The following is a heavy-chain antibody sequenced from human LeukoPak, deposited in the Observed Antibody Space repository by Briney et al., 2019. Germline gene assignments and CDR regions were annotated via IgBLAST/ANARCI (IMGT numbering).Heavy chain of an antibody. V-gene: IGHV4-39*01. J-gene: IGHJ4*02. CDR3: ARQGSGWTLDY. CDR1: SGSISGSSYY. Sequence: SETLSLTCAVSSGSISGSSYYWGWIRQPPGKGLEWIGSLYYSGSAYYNPSLESRVTISVDTSKNQFSLKLSSVTAADTAVYYCARQGSGWTLDYWGQGTLVTVSS. D-gene: IGHD6-19*01. CDR2: LYYSGSA.